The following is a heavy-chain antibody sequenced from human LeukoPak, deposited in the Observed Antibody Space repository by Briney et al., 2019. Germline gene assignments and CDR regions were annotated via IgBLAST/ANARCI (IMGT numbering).Heavy chain of an antibody. V-gene: IGHV3-48*04. Sequence: GGSLRLFCAASGFTFSSYSMNWVRQAPGKGLEWVSYISSSSSTIYYADSVKGRFTISRDNAKNSLYLQMNSLRAEDTAVYYCARVATTVTTDWFDPWGQGTLVTVSS. CDR3: ARVATTVTTDWFDP. CDR2: ISSSSSTI. D-gene: IGHD4-17*01. CDR1: GFTFSSYS. J-gene: IGHJ5*02.